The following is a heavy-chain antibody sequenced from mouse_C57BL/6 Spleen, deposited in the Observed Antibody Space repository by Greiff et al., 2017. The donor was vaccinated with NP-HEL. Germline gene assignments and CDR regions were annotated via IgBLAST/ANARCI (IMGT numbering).Heavy chain of an antibody. CDR3: ARRGYYGSSPYAMDY. Sequence: QVQLQQSGAELVMPGASVKLSCKASGYTFTSYWMHWVKQRPGQGLEWIGEIDPSDSYTNYNQKFKGQSTLTVDKSSSTAYMQLSSLTSEDSAVYYCARRGYYGSSPYAMDYWGQGTSVTVSS. CDR1: GYTFTSYW. V-gene: IGHV1-69*01. J-gene: IGHJ4*01. CDR2: IDPSDSYT. D-gene: IGHD1-1*01.